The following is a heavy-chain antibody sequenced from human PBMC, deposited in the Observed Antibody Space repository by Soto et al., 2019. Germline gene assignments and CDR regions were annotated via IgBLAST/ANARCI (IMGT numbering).Heavy chain of an antibody. CDR1: GGSISSGGYY. CDR2: IYYSGST. CDR3: ARDHSDFWSGSSYGMDV. Sequence: SETLSLTCTVSGGSISSGGYYWSWIRQHPGKGLEWIGYIYYSGSTYYNPSLKSRVTISVDTSKNQFSLKLSSVTAADTAVYYCARDHSDFWSGSSYGMDVWGQGTTVTVSS. V-gene: IGHV4-31*03. D-gene: IGHD3-3*01. J-gene: IGHJ6*02.